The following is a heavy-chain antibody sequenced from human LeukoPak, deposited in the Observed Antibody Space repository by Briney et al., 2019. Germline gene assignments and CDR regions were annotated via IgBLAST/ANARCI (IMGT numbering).Heavy chain of an antibody. CDR2: IYTSGST. CDR3: AEPKVTTWSSNP. Sequence: SETLSLTCTVSGGSISSYYWSWIRQPAGKGLEWIGRIYTSGSTNYNPSLKSRVTMSVDTSKNQFSLKLSSVAAADTAVYYCAEPKVTTWSSNPWGRGPLSLSPQ. CDR1: GGSISSYY. D-gene: IGHD4-11*01. V-gene: IGHV4-4*07. J-gene: IGHJ2*01.